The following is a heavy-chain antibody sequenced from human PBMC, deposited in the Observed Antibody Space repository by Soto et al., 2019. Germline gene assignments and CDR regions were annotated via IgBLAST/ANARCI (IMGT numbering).Heavy chain of an antibody. CDR2: IYYSGIS. CDR3: ARRLYYDSSGFEGGGMDV. Sequence: PSETLSLTCAVSGGSISGSNWWSWVRQPPGKGLEWIGEIYYSGISNSNPSLKSRVTISVDTSKNQFSLKLSSVTAADTAVYYCARRLYYDSSGFEGGGMDVWGQGTTVTVS. CDR1: GGSISGSNW. D-gene: IGHD3-22*01. J-gene: IGHJ6*02. V-gene: IGHV4-4*02.